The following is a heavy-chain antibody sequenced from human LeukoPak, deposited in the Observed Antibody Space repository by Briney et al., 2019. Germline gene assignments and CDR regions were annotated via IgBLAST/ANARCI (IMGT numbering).Heavy chain of an antibody. CDR1: GGSISSYY. D-gene: IGHD3-10*01. Sequence: PSETLSLTCTVPGGSISSYYWSWIRQPPGKGLEWIGYIYYSGSTNYNPSLNSRVTISVDTSQNQFSLKLNSVAAADTAVYYCARVTMVRGVSDAFDIWGQGTMVSVSS. J-gene: IGHJ3*02. CDR3: ARVTMVRGVSDAFDI. CDR2: IYYSGST. V-gene: IGHV4-59*01.